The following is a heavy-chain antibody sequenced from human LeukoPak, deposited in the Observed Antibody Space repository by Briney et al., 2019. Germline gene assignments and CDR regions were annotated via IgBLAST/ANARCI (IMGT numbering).Heavy chain of an antibody. J-gene: IGHJ4*02. CDR1: GGSISSFS. CDR2: VYYSVSN. CDR3: ARGAYGPFDS. D-gene: IGHD4-17*01. V-gene: IGHV4-59*01. Sequence: SETLSLTCTVSGGSISSFSWSWIRQPPGKGLEWIGYVYYSVSNNSNPSLKSRVTISVDTAKSQFSLKLNFVTAADTAMYFCARGAYGPFDSWGKGILVTVS.